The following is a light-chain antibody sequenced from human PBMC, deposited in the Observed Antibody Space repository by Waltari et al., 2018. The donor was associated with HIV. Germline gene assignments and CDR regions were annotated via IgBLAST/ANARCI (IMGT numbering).Light chain of an antibody. CDR3: VLYMASGRV. CDR1: SGSIPTAYS. V-gene: IGLV8-61*01. Sequence: QTVVTQETSFSVSPGGTITLTCGLSSGSIPTAYSPSGYQQTAGQPPRTLIYNKDIRSSGVPDRFSGSIVGNKAALTITGAQSEDESDYYCVLYMASGRVFGGGTRLTVL. J-gene: IGLJ3*02. CDR2: NKD.